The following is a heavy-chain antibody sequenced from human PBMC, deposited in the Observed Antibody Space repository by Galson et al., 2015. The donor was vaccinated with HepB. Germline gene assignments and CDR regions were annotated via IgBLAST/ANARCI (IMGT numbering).Heavy chain of an antibody. J-gene: IGHJ4*02. CDR3: ARDQHGSGVIDY. Sequence: SLRLSCAASGFTFSDYYMSWIRQAPGKGLEWVSYISSSSSYTNYADSVKGRFTISRDNAKNSLYLQMNSLRAEDTAVYYCARDQHGSGVIDYWGQGTLVTVSS. CDR1: GFTFSDYY. D-gene: IGHD3-10*01. CDR2: ISSSSSYT. V-gene: IGHV3-11*06.